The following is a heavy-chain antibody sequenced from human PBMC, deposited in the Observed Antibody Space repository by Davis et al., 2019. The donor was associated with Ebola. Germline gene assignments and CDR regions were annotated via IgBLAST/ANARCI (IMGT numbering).Heavy chain of an antibody. CDR1: GGSFSGYY. D-gene: IGHD6-19*01. Sequence: SQTLSLTCAVYGGSFSGYYWSWIRQPPGKGLEWIGYIYYSGSTNYNPSLKSRVTISVDTSKNQFSLKLSSVTAADTAVYYCARGAKQWLATMDVWGQGTTVTVSS. CDR2: IYYSGST. J-gene: IGHJ6*02. V-gene: IGHV4-59*12. CDR3: ARGAKQWLATMDV.